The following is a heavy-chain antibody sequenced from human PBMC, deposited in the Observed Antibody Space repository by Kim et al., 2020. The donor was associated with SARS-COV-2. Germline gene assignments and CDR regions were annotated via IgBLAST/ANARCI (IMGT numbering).Heavy chain of an antibody. CDR3: ARGTAAGHNYYYYGMDV. J-gene: IGHJ6*02. Sequence: SETLSLTCAVYGGSFSGYYWSWIRQPPGKGLEWIGEINHSGSTNYNPSLKSRVTISVDTSKNQFSLKLSSVTAADTAVYYCARGTAAGHNYYYYGMDVWGQGTTVTVSS. CDR2: INHSGST. D-gene: IGHD6-13*01. CDR1: GGSFSGYY. V-gene: IGHV4-34*01.